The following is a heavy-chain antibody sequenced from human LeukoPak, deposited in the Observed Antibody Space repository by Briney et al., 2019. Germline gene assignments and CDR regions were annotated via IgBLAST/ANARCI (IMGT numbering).Heavy chain of an antibody. D-gene: IGHD6-13*01. CDR3: ARDYSSSWYLLGAFDI. CDR1: GGSISSYY. CDR2: IYTSGST. Sequence: SETLSLTCTVPGGSISSYYWSWVRQPAGKGLEWIGRIYTSGSTNYNTSLKSRVTMSVDTSKNQFSLKLSSVTAADTAVYYCARDYSSSWYLLGAFDIWGQGTMVTVSS. V-gene: IGHV4-4*07. J-gene: IGHJ3*02.